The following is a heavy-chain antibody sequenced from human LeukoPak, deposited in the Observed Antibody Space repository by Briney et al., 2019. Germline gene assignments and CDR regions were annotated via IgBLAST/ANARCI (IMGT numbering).Heavy chain of an antibody. V-gene: IGHV3-20*04. CDR3: ARAGAMVRDYMDV. CDR2: INWNGGST. J-gene: IGHJ6*03. Sequence: GGSLRLSCAASGFSFDDYGMSWVRQTPGRGLEWVAGINWNGGSTSYVDSVKGRITISRDNAKNSLYLQMNSLRAEDTALYYCARAGAMVRDYMDVWGKGTTVTVSS. CDR1: GFSFDDYG. D-gene: IGHD3-10*01.